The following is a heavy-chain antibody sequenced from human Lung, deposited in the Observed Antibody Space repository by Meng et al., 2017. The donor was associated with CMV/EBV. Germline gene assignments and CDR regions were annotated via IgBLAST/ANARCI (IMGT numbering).Heavy chain of an antibody. J-gene: IGHJ4*02. CDR2: ISYDGSKK. D-gene: IGHD1-26*01. CDR3: AHVGGDC. Sequence: SRGVCLQVAWSCRRVGAGFGFPVGSYAMHWVRQDPGKGLVWVAVISYDGSKKYYADSVKGRFTISRDNSKNTLYLQMNSLRAEDTAVYYCAHVGGDCWGQGTLVTVSS. V-gene: IGHV3-30-3*01. CDR1: GFPVGSYA.